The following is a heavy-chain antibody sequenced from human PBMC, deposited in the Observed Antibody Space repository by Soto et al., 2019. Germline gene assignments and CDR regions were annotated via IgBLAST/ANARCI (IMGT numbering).Heavy chain of an antibody. Sequence: ASVKVSCKASGYTFTSYGISWVRQAPGQGLEWMGWISAYNGNTNYAQKLQGRVTMTTDTSTSTAYMELRSLRSDDTAVYYCARAGGDYYYSTHMDVGGKGTRATVPS. CDR2: ISAYNGNT. CDR3: ARAGGDYYYSTHMDV. J-gene: IGHJ6*03. CDR1: GYTFTSYG. D-gene: IGHD3-10*01. V-gene: IGHV1-18*01.